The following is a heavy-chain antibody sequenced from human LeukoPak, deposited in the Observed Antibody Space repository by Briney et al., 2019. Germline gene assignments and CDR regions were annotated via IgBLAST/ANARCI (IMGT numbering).Heavy chain of an antibody. CDR3: ARDNTMITFGGVIVKGNNWFDP. J-gene: IGHJ5*02. D-gene: IGHD3-16*02. V-gene: IGHV3-33*01. Sequence: PGGSLRLSCVASGFTFRNYGMHWIRQAPGKGLEWVSVIFYDGSKKYYADFVKGRFTISRDNSKNPLYLQMHSLRAEDTAVYYCARDNTMITFGGVIVKGNNWFDPWGQGTLVTVSS. CDR2: IFYDGSKK. CDR1: GFTFRNYG.